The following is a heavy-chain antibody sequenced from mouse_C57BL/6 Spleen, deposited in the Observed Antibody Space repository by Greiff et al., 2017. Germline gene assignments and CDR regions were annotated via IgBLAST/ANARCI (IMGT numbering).Heavy chain of an antibody. CDR2: IDPNGGGT. V-gene: IGHV1-72*01. D-gene: IGHD1-1*01. CDR3: GRRGIHDYGSSYGYFDV. CDR1: GYTFTSYW. J-gene: IGHJ1*03. Sequence: QVQLQQSGAELVKPGASVKLSCKASGYTFTSYWMHWVKQRPGRGLEWIGRIDPNGGGTKYNEKFKGKATLTVDKPSSTAYMQLSSLTSEDSAVYYCGRRGIHDYGSSYGYFDVWGTGTTVTVSS.